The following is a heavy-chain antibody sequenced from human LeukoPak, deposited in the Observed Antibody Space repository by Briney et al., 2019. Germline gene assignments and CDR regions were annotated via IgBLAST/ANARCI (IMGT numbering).Heavy chain of an antibody. J-gene: IGHJ4*02. V-gene: IGHV1-46*01. D-gene: IGHD3-3*01. Sequence: ASVKVSCKASGYTFTSYHITWVRQAPGQGLEWMGIINPSGGSTNYAQKFQGRVTMTRDTSTSTVYMELSSLRSEDTAVYYCARDLRFRSVDYWGQGTLVTVSS. CDR1: GYTFTSYH. CDR2: INPSGGST. CDR3: ARDLRFRSVDY.